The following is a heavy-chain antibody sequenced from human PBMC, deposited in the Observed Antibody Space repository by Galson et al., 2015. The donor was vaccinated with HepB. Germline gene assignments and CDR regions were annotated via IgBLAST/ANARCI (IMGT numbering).Heavy chain of an antibody. Sequence: SVKVSCKASGYTFTSYAMHWVRQAPGQRLEWMGWSNAGNGNTKYSQEFQGRVAITRDTSASTAYMELRSLRSDDTAVYYCARDAGSSSTSAYWGQGTLVTVSS. CDR1: GYTFTSYA. V-gene: IGHV1-3*02. J-gene: IGHJ4*02. CDR2: SNAGNGNT. D-gene: IGHD2-2*01. CDR3: ARDAGSSSTSAY.